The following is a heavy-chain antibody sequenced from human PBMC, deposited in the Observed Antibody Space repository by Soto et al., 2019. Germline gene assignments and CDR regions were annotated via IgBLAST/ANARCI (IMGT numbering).Heavy chain of an antibody. CDR2: ISGSGGSR. J-gene: IGHJ6*03. V-gene: IGHV3-23*01. Sequence: GGSLRLSCAASGFTFSSYAMSWVRQAPGKGLEWVSVISGSGGSRYYADSVKGRFTISRDNSKNTLYLQMNSLRAEDTAVYYCAKVPVAARSLWVEYYYYYMDVWGKGTTVTVSS. CDR3: AKVPVAARSLWVEYYYYYMDV. CDR1: GFTFSSYA. D-gene: IGHD2-15*01.